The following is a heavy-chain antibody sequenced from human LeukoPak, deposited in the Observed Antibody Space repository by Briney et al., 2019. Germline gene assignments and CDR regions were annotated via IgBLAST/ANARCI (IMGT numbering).Heavy chain of an antibody. Sequence: SETLSLTCTVSGGSISSYYWSWLRQPPGKGLEWIGYIYYSGSTNYNPSLKSRVTISVDTSKNQFSLKLSSVTAADTAVYYCARLLDDYDRNWFDPWGQGTLVTVSS. V-gene: IGHV4-59*08. J-gene: IGHJ5*02. CDR3: ARLLDDYDRNWFDP. CDR1: GGSISSYY. D-gene: IGHD4-17*01. CDR2: IYYSGST.